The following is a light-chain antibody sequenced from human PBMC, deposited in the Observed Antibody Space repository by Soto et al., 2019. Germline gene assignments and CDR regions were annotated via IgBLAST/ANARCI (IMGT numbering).Light chain of an antibody. V-gene: IGKV1-5*03. CDR1: QSISSW. CDR3: QNYNTYPWT. Sequence: DIQMTQSPSILSASVGDIVTITCRASQSISSWLAWYQQKPGKAPNLLIHKASHLESGVPSRFSGSGSGTEFTLTISSLQPGDFATYYCQNYNTYPWTFGQGNKGDIK. J-gene: IGKJ1*01. CDR2: KAS.